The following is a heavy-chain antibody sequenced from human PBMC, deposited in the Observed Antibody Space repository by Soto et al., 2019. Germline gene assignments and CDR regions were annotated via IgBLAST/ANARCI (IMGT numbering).Heavy chain of an antibody. Sequence: QVQLVQSGAEVKKPGSSVKVSCKASGGTFSSYAISWVRQAPGQGLEWMGGIIPIFGTANYAQKFQGRVTITADESTSTPYMELSSLRSEDRAVYYCARAASRLARGGEWFDPWGQGTLVTVSS. CDR1: GGTFSSYA. J-gene: IGHJ5*02. CDR3: ARAASRLARGGEWFDP. D-gene: IGHD2-21*01. CDR2: IIPIFGTA. V-gene: IGHV1-69*01.